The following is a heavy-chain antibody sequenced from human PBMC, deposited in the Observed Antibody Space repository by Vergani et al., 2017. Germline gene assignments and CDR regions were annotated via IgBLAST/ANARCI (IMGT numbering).Heavy chain of an antibody. J-gene: IGHJ5*02. D-gene: IGHD6-13*01. CDR3: ARASRCSSWYLVWEFGWFDP. V-gene: IGHV4-59*01. CDR1: GGSISSFY. CDR2: IYYSGST. Sequence: QVQLQESGPGLVQPSETLSLTCPVSGGSISSFYWSWIRQPPGKGLEWIGYIYYSGSTNYNPSLKSRVTISVDTAKNQFSLKLSSVTAADTAVYYCARASRCSSWYLVWEFGWFDPWGQGTLVTVSS.